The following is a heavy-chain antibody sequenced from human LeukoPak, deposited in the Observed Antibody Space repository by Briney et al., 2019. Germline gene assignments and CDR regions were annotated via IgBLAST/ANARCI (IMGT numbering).Heavy chain of an antibody. CDR1: GGSISAYH. CDR3: ARDRYDSVYNWFDP. CDR2: IYTSGST. J-gene: IGHJ5*02. V-gene: IGHV4-4*09. D-gene: IGHD3-22*01. Sequence: SETLSLTCTVSGGSISAYHWGWIRQSPGKGLEWIAYIYTSGSTKYNPSLKSRVTMSVDTSKNQFSLKLSSVTAADTAVYYCARDRYDSVYNWFDPWGQGTLVTVSS.